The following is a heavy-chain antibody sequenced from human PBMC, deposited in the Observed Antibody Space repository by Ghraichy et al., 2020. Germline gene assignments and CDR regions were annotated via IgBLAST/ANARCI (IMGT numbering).Heavy chain of an antibody. J-gene: IGHJ4*02. CDR2: INHSGST. CDR1: GGSFSGYY. CDR3: ARIPPYYYDSSGSPPHYFDY. V-gene: IGHV4-34*01. D-gene: IGHD3-22*01. Sequence: SPTLSLTCAVYGGSFSGYYWSWIRQPPGKGLEWIGEINHSGSTNYNPSLKSRVTISVDTSKNQFSLKLSSVTAADTAVYYCARIPPYYYDSSGSPPHYFDYWGQGTLVTVSS.